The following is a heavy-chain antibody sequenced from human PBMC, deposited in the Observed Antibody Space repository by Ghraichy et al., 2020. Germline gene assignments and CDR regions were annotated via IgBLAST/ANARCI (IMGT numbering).Heavy chain of an antibody. CDR2: IYYSGST. CDR1: GGSISSYY. V-gene: IGHV4-59*01. D-gene: IGHD2-15*01. CDR3: ARDRVAGVFDY. J-gene: IGHJ4*02. Sequence: QTLSLTCTVSGGSISSYYWSWIRQPPGKGLEWIGYIYYSGSTNYNPSLKSRVTISVDTSKNQFSLKLSSVTAADTAVYYCARDRVAGVFDYWGQGTLVTVSS.